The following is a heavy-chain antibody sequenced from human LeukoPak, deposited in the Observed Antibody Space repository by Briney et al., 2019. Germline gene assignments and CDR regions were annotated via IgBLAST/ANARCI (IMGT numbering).Heavy chain of an antibody. J-gene: IGHJ4*02. D-gene: IGHD2-8*01. V-gene: IGHV4-34*01. CDR3: ARSQVGVCYAY. Sequence: SETLSLTCAVYGGSFSGYYWSWIRQPPGKGLEWIGEINYSGITNYNPSLKSRVTISVDTSKNQFSLKLSSVTAADTAVYYCARSQVGVCYAYWGQGTLVTVSS. CDR1: GGSFSGYY. CDR2: INYSGIT.